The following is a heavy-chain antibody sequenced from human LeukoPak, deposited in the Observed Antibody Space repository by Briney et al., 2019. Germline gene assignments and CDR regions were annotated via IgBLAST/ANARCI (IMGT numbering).Heavy chain of an antibody. CDR3: ARDRSYGSFDF. CDR2: IIWNGGST. CDR1: GFTFDDHG. D-gene: IGHD5-18*01. V-gene: IGHV3-20*01. Sequence: GGSLRLSCAASGFTFDDHGMNWVRQAPGKGLEWVSGIIWNGGSTFYADSVKGRFTISRDNAKNALYLQMNSLTVEDTALYHCARDRSYGSFDFWGRGTLVTVSS. J-gene: IGHJ4*02.